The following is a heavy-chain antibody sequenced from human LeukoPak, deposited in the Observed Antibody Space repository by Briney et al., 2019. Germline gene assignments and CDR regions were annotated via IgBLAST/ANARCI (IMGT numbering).Heavy chain of an antibody. Sequence: PSETLSLTCAVYGGSFSGYYWSWIRQPPGKGLEWIGEINHSGSTNYNPSLRSRVTVSVHTSKNQLSLKLSSVTAADTAVYYCARQWLVSPLFDYWGQGALVTVSS. CDR3: ARQWLVSPLFDY. V-gene: IGHV4-34*01. D-gene: IGHD6-19*01. CDR1: GGSFSGYY. CDR2: INHSGST. J-gene: IGHJ4*02.